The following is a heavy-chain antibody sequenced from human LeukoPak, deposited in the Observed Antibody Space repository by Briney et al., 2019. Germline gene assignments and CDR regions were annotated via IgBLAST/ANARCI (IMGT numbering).Heavy chain of an antibody. CDR3: ARVGLDRRGYSGYEAFDY. D-gene: IGHD5-12*01. CDR1: GFTFSSYG. V-gene: IGHV3-30*02. Sequence: PGGSLRLSCAASGFTFSSYGMHWVRQAPGKWLEWVAFIRYDGSNKYYADSVKGRFTISRDNSKNTLYLQMNSLRAEDTAVYYCARVGLDRRGYSGYEAFDYWGQGTLVTVSS. J-gene: IGHJ4*02. CDR2: IRYDGSNK.